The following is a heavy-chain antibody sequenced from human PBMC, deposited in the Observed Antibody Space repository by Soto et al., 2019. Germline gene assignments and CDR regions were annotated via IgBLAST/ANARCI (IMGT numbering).Heavy chain of an antibody. D-gene: IGHD3-16*01. CDR3: AREGGGLIWFDP. J-gene: IGHJ5*02. CDR2: ISSSSSTI. Sequence: EVQLVESGGGLVQPGGSLRLSCAASGFTFSSYSMNWVRQAPGKGLEWVSYISSSSSTIYYADSVKGRFTISRDNGKNSLYLQMTSLRDEDTAVYCCAREGGGLIWFDPWGEGPLVTVSS. CDR1: GFTFSSYS. V-gene: IGHV3-48*02.